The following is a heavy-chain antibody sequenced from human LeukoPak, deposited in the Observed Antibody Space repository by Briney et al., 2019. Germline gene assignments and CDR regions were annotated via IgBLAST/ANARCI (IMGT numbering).Heavy chain of an antibody. J-gene: IGHJ3*02. Sequence: GESMKISCKGSGYSFTSYWIGWVRQMPGKGLEWMGIIYPGDSDTRYSPSFQGQVTISADKSISTAYLQWSSLKASDTAMYYCARPLTAARRALGDAFDIWGQGTMVTVSS. V-gene: IGHV5-51*01. CDR2: IYPGDSDT. CDR3: ARPLTAARRALGDAFDI. D-gene: IGHD6-6*01. CDR1: GYSFTSYW.